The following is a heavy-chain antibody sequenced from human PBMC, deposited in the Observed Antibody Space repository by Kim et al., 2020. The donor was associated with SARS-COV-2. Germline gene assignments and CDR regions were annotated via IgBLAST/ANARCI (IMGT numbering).Heavy chain of an antibody. V-gene: IGHV3-48*03. D-gene: IGHD3-22*01. J-gene: IGHJ4*02. Sequence: SVKGRFTISRDNAKNSLYLQRNSLRAEDTAVYYCARGEGGITMIVVAYDYWGQGTLVTVSS. CDR3: ARGEGGITMIVVAYDY.